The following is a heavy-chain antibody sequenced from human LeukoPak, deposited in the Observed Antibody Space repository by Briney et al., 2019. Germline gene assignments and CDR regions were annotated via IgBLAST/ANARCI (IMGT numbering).Heavy chain of an antibody. D-gene: IGHD6-19*01. CDR1: GGTFSSYA. Sequence: GASVKVSCKASGGTFSSYAISWVRQAPGKGLEWMGGFDPEDGETIYAQKFQGRVTMTEDTSTDTAYMELSSLRSEDTAVYYCATATTIAVARYYGMDAWGQGTTVTVSS. CDR3: ATATTIAVARYYGMDA. J-gene: IGHJ6*02. CDR2: FDPEDGET. V-gene: IGHV1-24*01.